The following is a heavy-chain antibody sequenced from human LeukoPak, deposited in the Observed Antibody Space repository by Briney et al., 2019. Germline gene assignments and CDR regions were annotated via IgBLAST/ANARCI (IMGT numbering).Heavy chain of an antibody. CDR1: GFTFSDYY. Sequence: PGGSLRLSCAASGFTFSDYYMSWIRQAPGKGLEWVSYISSSGSTIYYADSVKGRFTISRDNAKNSLYLQMNSLRAEDTAVYYCARRGRAIVVVPAAIRYYYYYGMDVWGQGTTVTVSS. J-gene: IGHJ6*02. V-gene: IGHV3-11*01. CDR2: ISSSGSTI. D-gene: IGHD2-2*01. CDR3: ARRGRAIVVVPAAIRYYYYYGMDV.